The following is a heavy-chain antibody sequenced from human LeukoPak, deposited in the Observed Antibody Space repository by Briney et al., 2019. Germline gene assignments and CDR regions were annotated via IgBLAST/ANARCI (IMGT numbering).Heavy chain of an antibody. CDR1: GYTFTGYY. V-gene: IGHV1-2*02. CDR2: INPNSGGT. CDR3: ARGVIYDILIGHQDY. J-gene: IGHJ4*02. D-gene: IGHD3-9*01. Sequence: GASVKVSCKASGYTFTGYYMHWVRQAPGQGLEWMGYINPNSGGTNYAQKFQGRVTMTRDTSISTAYMELRRLRSDDTAVYYCARGVIYDILIGHQDYWGQGTLVTVSS.